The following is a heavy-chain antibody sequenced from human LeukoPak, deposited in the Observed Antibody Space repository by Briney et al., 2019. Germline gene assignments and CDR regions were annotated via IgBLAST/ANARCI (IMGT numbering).Heavy chain of an antibody. D-gene: IGHD4-23*01. CDR1: GFTFSSNA. J-gene: IGHJ4*02. V-gene: IGHV3-23*01. CDR2: ICSSGGFT. Sequence: GGSLRLSCAAAGFTFSSNAMSWVRQAPGKGLEWFSVICSSGGFTYYADSVKGRFTISRDNSKNTLYLQMNSLRTEDTAVYYCAKDDYDGNSGPIDYWGQGTLVTVSS. CDR3: AKDDYDGNSGPIDY.